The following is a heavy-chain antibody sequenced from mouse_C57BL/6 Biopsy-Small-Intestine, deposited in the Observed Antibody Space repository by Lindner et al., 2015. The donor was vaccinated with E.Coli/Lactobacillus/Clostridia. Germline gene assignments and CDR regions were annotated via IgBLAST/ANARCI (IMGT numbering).Heavy chain of an antibody. CDR2: IDPEDSET. J-gene: IGHJ2*01. D-gene: IGHD1-1*01. V-gene: IGHV14-2*01. CDR3: AREGYYGSLDY. CDR1: GFNIKDYY. Sequence: VQLQESGAELVKPGASVKLSCTASGFNIKDYYIHWVKQRTEQGLEWIGRIDPEDSETKYAPEFQGKATITADTSSNIAYVQLSSLTSEDTAVYYCAREGYYGSLDYWGQGTTLTVSS.